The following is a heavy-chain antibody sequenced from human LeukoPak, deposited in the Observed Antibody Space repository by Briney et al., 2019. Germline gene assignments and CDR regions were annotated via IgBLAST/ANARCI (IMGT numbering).Heavy chain of an antibody. V-gene: IGHV4-39*07. Sequence: PSETLSLTCTVSGGSVSSSTNYWGWIRQPPGKGLEWIGTIYYSGSTYYNPSLKSRVSLSVDTSKNQFSLKLSSVTAADTAVYYCARDPDFWSGYYNFDYWGQGTLVTVSS. D-gene: IGHD3-3*01. CDR1: GGSVSSSTNY. J-gene: IGHJ4*02. CDR2: IYYSGST. CDR3: ARDPDFWSGYYNFDY.